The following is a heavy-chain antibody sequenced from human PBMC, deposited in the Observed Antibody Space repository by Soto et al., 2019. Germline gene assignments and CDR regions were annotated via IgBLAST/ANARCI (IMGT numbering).Heavy chain of an antibody. Sequence: SETLSLTCTVSGGSISSGDYYWSWIRQPPGKGLEWIGYIYYSGSTYYNPSLKSRVTISVDTSKNQFSLKLSSVTAADTAVYYCARGDYDHVWGSYSAYYYYGMDVWGQGTTVTVSS. CDR1: GGSISSGDYY. CDR2: IYYSGST. V-gene: IGHV4-30-4*01. J-gene: IGHJ6*02. D-gene: IGHD3-16*01. CDR3: ARGDYDHVWGSYSAYYYYGMDV.